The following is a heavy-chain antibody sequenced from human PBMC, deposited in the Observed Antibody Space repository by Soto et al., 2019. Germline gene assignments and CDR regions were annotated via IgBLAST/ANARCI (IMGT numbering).Heavy chain of an antibody. Sequence: LRLSFEASGLTVSNNYMTWVRQAPGKGLEWVSVIYSGGSTYYADSVQGRFTISRDNSKNTLYLQMKNLRAEDTAVYYCARVNYYGSGTYYKPDYYYGMDVWAKGPRSPSP. CDR1: GLTVSNNY. CDR2: IYSGGST. V-gene: IGHV3-53*01. J-gene: IGHJ6*02. CDR3: ARVNYYGSGTYYKPDYYYGMDV. D-gene: IGHD3-10*01.